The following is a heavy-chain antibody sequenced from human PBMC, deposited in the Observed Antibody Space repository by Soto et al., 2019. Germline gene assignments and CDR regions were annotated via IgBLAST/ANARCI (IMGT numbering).Heavy chain of an antibody. CDR1: GYTFTSYD. D-gene: IGHD5-12*01. CDR3: ATARDIVASRGYGMDX. J-gene: IGHJ6*02. CDR2: MNPNSGNT. Sequence: ASVKVSCKASGYTFTSYDINWVRQATGQGLEWMGWMNPNSGNTGYAQKFQGRVTMTRNASISTAYMELSSLRSEDTAVYYCATARDIVASRGYGMDXWGQGTTVTVS. V-gene: IGHV1-8*01.